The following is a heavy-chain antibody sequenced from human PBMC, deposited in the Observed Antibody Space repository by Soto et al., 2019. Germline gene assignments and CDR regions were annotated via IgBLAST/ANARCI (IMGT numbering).Heavy chain of an antibody. Sequence: QVQLQESGPGLVKPSQTLSLTCTVSGGSISSDYYYWSWIRQPPGKGLEWIGYIYSSGNTYYNPSLKSRVTISVDTSKNQFSLKLSSVTAADTAVYYCVISRWGIGWFDPWGQGALVTVSS. CDR2: IYSSGNT. J-gene: IGHJ5*02. CDR1: GGSISSDYYY. V-gene: IGHV4-30-4*01. CDR3: VISRWGIGWFDP. D-gene: IGHD7-27*01.